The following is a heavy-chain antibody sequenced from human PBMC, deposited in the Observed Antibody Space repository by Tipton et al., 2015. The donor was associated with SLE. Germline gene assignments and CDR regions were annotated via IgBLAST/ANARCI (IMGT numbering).Heavy chain of an antibody. Sequence: QLVQSGAEVKEPGESLKISCKGSGYRFTSHWIAWVRQMPGKGLEWIGSIYYTGSTYYSPSLKSRVTISVDKSKNHFSLKLNSVTAADTAVYYCARHGAIVISKNSPFDYWGQGTLVTVSS. D-gene: IGHD3-22*01. J-gene: IGHJ4*02. CDR1: GYRFTSHW. V-gene: IGHV5-51*01. CDR3: ARHGAIVISKNSPFDY. CDR2: IYYTGST.